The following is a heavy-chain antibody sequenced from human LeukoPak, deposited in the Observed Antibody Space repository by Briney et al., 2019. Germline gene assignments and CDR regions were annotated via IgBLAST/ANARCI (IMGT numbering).Heavy chain of an antibody. Sequence: PGGSLRLSCAASGFTFENFGMHWVRQAPGKGLEWVAFIRYDGSNKYYADSVKGRFTISRDNSKNVLDLQLNSLRPEDTAFYYCAKVLTYYPGSGSYYPDFWGQGTLVTVSS. J-gene: IGHJ4*02. CDR1: GFTFENFG. CDR2: IRYDGSNK. V-gene: IGHV3-30*02. CDR3: AKVLTYYPGSGSYYPDF. D-gene: IGHD3-10*01.